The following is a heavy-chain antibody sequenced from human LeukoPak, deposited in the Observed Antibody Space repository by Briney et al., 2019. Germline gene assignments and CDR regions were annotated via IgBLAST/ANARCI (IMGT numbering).Heavy chain of an antibody. CDR1: GGSFSGYY. V-gene: IGHV4-34*01. Sequence: SETLSLACAVYGGSFSGYYWSWIRQPPGKGLEWIGEINHSGSTNYNPSLKSRVTISVDTSKNQFSLKLGSVTAADTAVYYCARARYYYGSGNLDYWGQGTLVTVSS. J-gene: IGHJ4*02. CDR3: ARARYYYGSGNLDY. D-gene: IGHD3-10*01. CDR2: INHSGST.